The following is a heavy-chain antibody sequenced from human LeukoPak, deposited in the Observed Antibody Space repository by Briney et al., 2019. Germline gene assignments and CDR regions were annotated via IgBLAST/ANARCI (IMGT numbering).Heavy chain of an antibody. J-gene: IGHJ4*02. V-gene: IGHV3-9*01. D-gene: IGHD3-10*01. CDR1: GFTVDDYA. Sequence: GGSLRLSCAAAGFTVDDYAMHWVRQAPGNGLEWVSGISWNSGSIGYADSVKGRFTISRDNAKNSLYLQMNSLRAEDTALYYCAKAPFMVRGVPDYWGQGTLVTVSS. CDR2: ISWNSGSI. CDR3: AKAPFMVRGVPDY.